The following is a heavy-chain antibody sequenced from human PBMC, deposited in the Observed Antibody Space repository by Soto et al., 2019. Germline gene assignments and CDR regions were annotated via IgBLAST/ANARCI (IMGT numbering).Heavy chain of an antibody. V-gene: IGHV3-30-3*01. CDR2: ISYDGSNK. Sequence: QVQLVESGGGVVQPGRSLRLSCAASGFTFSSYAMHWVRQAPGKGLEWVAVISYDGSNKYYADSVKGRFTISRDNSKNTLYLQMNSLRAEDTAVYYCARDLNKRKGYCSGGSCYSYYYYGMDVW. CDR3: ARDLNKRKGYCSGGSCYSYYYYGMDV. CDR1: GFTFSSYA. D-gene: IGHD2-15*01. J-gene: IGHJ6*01.